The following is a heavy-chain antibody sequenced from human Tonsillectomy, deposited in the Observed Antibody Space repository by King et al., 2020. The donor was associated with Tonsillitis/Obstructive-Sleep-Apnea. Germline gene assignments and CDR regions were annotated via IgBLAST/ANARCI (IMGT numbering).Heavy chain of an antibody. CDR3: TTDAEAMGPGAFDI. CDR2: IKSNTYGGTT. J-gene: IGHJ3*02. Sequence: VQLVESGGGLVKPGGALRLSCAASGFTFSNAWMSWVRQAPGKWLEGCGCIKSNTYGGTTDYSAPVKGRLTIPSDDSKTTLYLQMNSLKTEDTAVYYCTTDAEAMGPGAFDIWGQGTMVTVSS. D-gene: IGHD3-16*01. V-gene: IGHV3-15*01. CDR1: GFTFSNAW.